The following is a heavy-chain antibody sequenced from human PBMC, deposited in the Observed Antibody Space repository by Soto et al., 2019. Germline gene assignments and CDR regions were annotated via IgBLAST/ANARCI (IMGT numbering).Heavy chain of an antibody. J-gene: IGHJ6*02. Sequence: GESLKISCKASGYSFTTYWIAWVRQMPGKGLEWMGIINPGHSDIRYSPSFQGQVTISADNSISTAYLQWSSLKASDTAMYYCARHEQFYYYYGMDVWGQGTAVTVSS. V-gene: IGHV5-51*01. CDR2: INPGHSDI. CDR1: GYSFTTYW. CDR3: ARHEQFYYYYGMDV. D-gene: IGHD4-4*01.